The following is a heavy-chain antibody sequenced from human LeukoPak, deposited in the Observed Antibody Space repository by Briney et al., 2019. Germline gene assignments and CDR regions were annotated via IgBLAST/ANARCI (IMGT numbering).Heavy chain of an antibody. D-gene: IGHD6-25*01. V-gene: IGHV3-11*06. J-gene: IGHJ6*04. CDR2: ISSSSSYT. CDR3: ARDRTSGWLGDYYYGMEV. CDR1: GFTFSNYY. Sequence: PGGSLRLSCAASGFTFSNYYMSWVRQAPGKGLEWVSYISSSSSYTNYADSVKGRFTISRDNAKNSLYLQMDRLTAEDTAVHYCARDRTSGWLGDYYYGMEVCG.